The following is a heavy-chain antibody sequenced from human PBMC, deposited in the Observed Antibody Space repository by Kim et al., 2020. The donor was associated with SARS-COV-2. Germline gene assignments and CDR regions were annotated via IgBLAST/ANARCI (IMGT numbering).Heavy chain of an antibody. CDR3: ARASTSLRLDY. CDR2: IYYSGST. D-gene: IGHD4-17*01. V-gene: IGHV4-59*01. J-gene: IGHJ4*02. Sequence: SETLSLTCTVSGGSISSYYWSWIRQPPGKGLEWIGYIYYSGSTNYNPSLKSRVTISVDTSKNQFSLKLSSVTAADTAVYYCARASTSLRLDYWGQGTLVTVSS. CDR1: GGSISSYY.